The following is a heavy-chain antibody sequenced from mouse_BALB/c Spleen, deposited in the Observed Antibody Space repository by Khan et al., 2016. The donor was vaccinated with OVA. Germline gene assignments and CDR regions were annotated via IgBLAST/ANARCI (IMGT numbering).Heavy chain of an antibody. J-gene: IGHJ3*01. Sequence: QIQLVQSGAELARPGASVKMSCKASGYTFTTYTMHWIKQRPGQGLEWIGYINPSSGYANYNQKFKDKATLTADKSSSTAYMQLSSLTSEDSAVYYCAREGAYYRSDGWFAYWGQGTLVTVSA. CDR2: INPSSGYA. D-gene: IGHD2-14*01. CDR1: GYTFTTYT. V-gene: IGHV1-4*01. CDR3: AREGAYYRSDGWFAY.